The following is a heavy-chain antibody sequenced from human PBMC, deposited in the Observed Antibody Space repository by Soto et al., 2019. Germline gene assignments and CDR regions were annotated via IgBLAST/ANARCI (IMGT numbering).Heavy chain of an antibody. CDR2: VYHTGDT. D-gene: IGHD2-21*02. CDR3: AREIVTAGGNNYFDP. Sequence: PSETLSLTCGVSGGTVASSHWWSWVRQSPGGGLEWIGNVYHTGDTNLNPSLQSRVTISVDKSNNQFSLRLNSLTAADTAVYFCAREIVTAGGNNYFDPWDPGTLVTVSS. V-gene: IGHV4-4*02. CDR1: GGTVASSHW. J-gene: IGHJ5*02.